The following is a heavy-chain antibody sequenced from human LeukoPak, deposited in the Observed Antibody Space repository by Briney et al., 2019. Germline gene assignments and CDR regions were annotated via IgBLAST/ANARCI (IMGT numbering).Heavy chain of an antibody. CDR1: GGSVSSGDHY. V-gene: IGHV4-61*08. J-gene: IGHJ4*02. Sequence: SETLSLTCAVSGGSVSSGDHYWSWIRQPPGKGLEWIGLVYYSRSTNSNASLRSRVTISLDTSKNQFSLKLSSVTAADTAVYYCARAARSSGSYYFDSWGQGTLVTVSP. D-gene: IGHD6-19*01. CDR2: VYYSRST. CDR3: ARAARSSGSYYFDS.